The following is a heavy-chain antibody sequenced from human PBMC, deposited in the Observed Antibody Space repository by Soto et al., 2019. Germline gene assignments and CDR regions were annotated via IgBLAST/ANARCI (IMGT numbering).Heavy chain of an antibody. CDR1: GFTFSSYA. V-gene: IGHV3-23*01. CDR2: ISGSGGST. Sequence: GGSLRLSCAASGFTFSSYAMSWVRQAPGKGLEWVSAISGSGGSTYYADSVKGRFTTSRDNSKNTLYLQMNSLRAEDTAVYYCAKDPPIYYDILTGYYTNWFDPWGQGTLVTVSS. CDR3: AKDPPIYYDILTGYYTNWFDP. J-gene: IGHJ5*02. D-gene: IGHD3-9*01.